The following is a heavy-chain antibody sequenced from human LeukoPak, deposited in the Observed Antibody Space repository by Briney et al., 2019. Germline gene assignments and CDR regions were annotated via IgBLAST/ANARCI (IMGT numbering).Heavy chain of an antibody. D-gene: IGHD6-19*01. J-gene: IGHJ4*02. CDR3: ARLSQSGYSSGRQDY. CDR1: GGTFSSYA. V-gene: IGHV1-69*13. Sequence: SVKVSCKASGGTFSSYAISWVRQAPGQGLEWMGGIIPIFGTANYAQKFQGRVTITADESTSTAYMELSSLRSEDTAVYYCARLSQSGYSSGRQDYWGQGTLVTVSS. CDR2: IIPIFGTA.